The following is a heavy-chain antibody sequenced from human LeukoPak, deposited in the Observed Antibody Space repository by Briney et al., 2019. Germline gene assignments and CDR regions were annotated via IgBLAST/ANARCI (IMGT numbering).Heavy chain of an antibody. D-gene: IGHD5-12*01. J-gene: IGHJ3*02. Sequence: GGSLRLSCAASGFTFSSYSMNWVRQAPGKGLEWVSSINSSSSYIYYADSVKGRFTISRDNAKNSLYLQMNSLRAEDTAVYYCARGRSGYDRNDAFDIWSQGTMVTVSS. CDR3: ARGRSGYDRNDAFDI. CDR1: GFTFSSYS. CDR2: INSSSSYI. V-gene: IGHV3-21*01.